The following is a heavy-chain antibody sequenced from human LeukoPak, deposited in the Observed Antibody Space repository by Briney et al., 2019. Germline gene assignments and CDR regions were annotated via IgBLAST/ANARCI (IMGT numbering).Heavy chain of an antibody. CDR3: ARAGLLWFGELFDGYNWFDP. CDR1: GGSISSYY. J-gene: IGHJ5*02. D-gene: IGHD3-10*01. Sequence: SETLSLTCTVSGGSISSYYWSWIRQPPGKGLEWIGYIYYSGSTNYNPSLKSRVTISVDTSKNQFSLKLSSVTAADTAVYYCARAGLLWFGELFDGYNWFDPWGQGTLVTVSS. CDR2: IYYSGST. V-gene: IGHV4-59*01.